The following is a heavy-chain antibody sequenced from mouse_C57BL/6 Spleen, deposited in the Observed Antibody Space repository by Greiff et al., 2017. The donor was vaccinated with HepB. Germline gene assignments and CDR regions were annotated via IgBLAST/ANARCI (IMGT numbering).Heavy chain of an antibody. CDR2: IYPGGVYT. J-gene: IGHJ3*01. D-gene: IGHD2-4*01. CDR3: AVYDCVSPWFAY. CDR1: GYTFTNYW. Sequence: VQLQQSGAEMVRPGTSVKMSCKASGYTFTNYWIGWAKQRPGHGLEWIGDIYPGGVYTNYNEKFKGKATMTADKSSSTAYMQFRSLTSEDSAIYYCAVYDCVSPWFAYWGQGTLVTVSA. V-gene: IGHV1-63*01.